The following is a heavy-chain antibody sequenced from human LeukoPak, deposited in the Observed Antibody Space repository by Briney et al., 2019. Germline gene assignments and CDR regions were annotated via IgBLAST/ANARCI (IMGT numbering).Heavy chain of an antibody. CDR1: GGSISSYH. CDR2: IYDSGFLHGSGST. CDR3: ARFSDWFDP. Sequence: SETLSLTCTVSGGSISSYHWSWIRQPPGKGLEWIGYIYDSGFLHGSGSTNYNPSLKSRVTISVDTSKNQFSLKLSSVTAADTAVYYCARFSDWFDPWGQGTLVTVSS. J-gene: IGHJ5*02. V-gene: IGHV4-59*08.